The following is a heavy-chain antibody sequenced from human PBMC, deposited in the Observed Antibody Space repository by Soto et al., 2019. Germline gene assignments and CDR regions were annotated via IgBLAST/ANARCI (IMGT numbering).Heavy chain of an antibody. V-gene: IGHV3-30-3*01. Sequence: GGSLRLSCAASGFTFSSYAMHWVGQAPGKGLEWVAVISYDGSNKYYADSVKGRFTISRDNSKNTLYLQMNSLRAEDTAVYYCARDAISPYDSSGYYSGFDYWGQGTLVTVSS. J-gene: IGHJ4*02. D-gene: IGHD3-22*01. CDR2: ISYDGSNK. CDR1: GFTFSSYA. CDR3: ARDAISPYDSSGYYSGFDY.